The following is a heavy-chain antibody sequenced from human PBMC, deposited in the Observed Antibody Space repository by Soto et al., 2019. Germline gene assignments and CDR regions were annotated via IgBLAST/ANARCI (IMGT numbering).Heavy chain of an antibody. V-gene: IGHV1-8*01. CDR1: GYTFTSYD. Sequence: ASAKVSCKASGYTFTSYDINWVRQATGEGRERMGWMNPNSGNTGYAQKFQGRVTMTRNTSISTAYMELSSLRSEDTAVYYCARGQRGCGGDCYSWYYGMDVWGQGTTLTVSS. D-gene: IGHD2-21*02. J-gene: IGHJ6*02. CDR2: MNPNSGNT. CDR3: ARGQRGCGGDCYSWYYGMDV.